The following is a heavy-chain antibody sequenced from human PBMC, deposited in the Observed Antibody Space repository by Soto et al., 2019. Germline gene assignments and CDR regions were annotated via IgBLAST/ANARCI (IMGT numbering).Heavy chain of an antibody. CDR2: ILPVFGTS. CDR3: AREPSRYQSYYSDY. CDR1: GGTLSNYG. J-gene: IGHJ4*02. Sequence: QLHLVQSGSEVKKPGSSVRVSCKTSGGTLSNYGLSWVRLAPGQGLEWMGGILPVFGTSNYAQKFQDRLTITADESTNTAYMDLTSLTSDDTAVYYCAREPSRYQSYYSDYWGQGTLVTVSS. V-gene: IGHV1-69*12. D-gene: IGHD2-2*01.